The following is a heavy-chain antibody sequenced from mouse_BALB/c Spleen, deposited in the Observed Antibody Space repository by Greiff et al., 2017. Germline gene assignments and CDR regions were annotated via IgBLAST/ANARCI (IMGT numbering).Heavy chain of an antibody. V-gene: IGHV5-9-4*01. CDR1: GFTFSSYA. CDR2: ISSGGSYT. J-gene: IGHJ2*01. D-gene: IGHD3-3*01. Sequence: EVQVVESGGGLVKPGGSLKLSCAASGFTFSSYAMSWVRQSPEKRLEWVAEISSGGSYTYYPDTVTGRFTISRDNAKNTLYLEMSSLRSEDTAMYYCARVGGREYYFDYWGQGTTLTVSS. CDR3: ARVGGREYYFDY.